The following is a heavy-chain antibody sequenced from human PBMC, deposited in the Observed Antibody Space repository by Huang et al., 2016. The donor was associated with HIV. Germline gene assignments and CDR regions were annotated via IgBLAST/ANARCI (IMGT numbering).Heavy chain of an antibody. CDR1: GDFISSTNYY. J-gene: IGHJ4*02. CDR2: VCQSRCP. V-gene: IGHV4-39*01. D-gene: IGHD6-13*01. CDR3: ASQHIGAAATWF. Sequence: QLQLQESGPGQVKPSETLSLTCTVSGDFISSTNYYWGWIRQSPGKGLGWVVIVCQSRCPTYNPSLMSRVTFSVDTSRTQFSLRLNAVTAADTAVYYCASQHIGAAATWFWGRGTQVAVSS.